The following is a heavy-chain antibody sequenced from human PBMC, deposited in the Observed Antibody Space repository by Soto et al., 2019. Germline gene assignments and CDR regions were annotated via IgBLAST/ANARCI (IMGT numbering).Heavy chain of an antibody. V-gene: IGHV1-18*01. CDR2: ISAYKGDT. CDR1: GYIFTSYG. D-gene: IGHD6-19*01. CDR3: ARVAVPGTYPPPQGFDY. J-gene: IGHJ4*02. Sequence: ASVKVSCKASGYIFTSYGISWVRLVPGQGLEWMGWISAYKGDTKYAQILQGRVTMIADTSTRTAYMELRSLTSDDTAVYYCARVAVPGTYPPPQGFDYWGQGTLVTVSS.